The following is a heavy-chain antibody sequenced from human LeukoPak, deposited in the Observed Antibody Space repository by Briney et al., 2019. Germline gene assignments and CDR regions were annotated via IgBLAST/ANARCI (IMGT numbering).Heavy chain of an antibody. V-gene: IGHV1-69*13. D-gene: IGHD3-22*01. CDR3: AYRHFTTGGWDYYFDY. CDR2: IIPIFGTA. CDR1: GGTFSSYA. J-gene: IGHJ4*02. Sequence: ASVKVSCKASGGTFSSYAISWVRQAPGQGLEWMGGIIPIFGTANYAQKFQGRVTITADESTSTAYMELSSLRSEDTAVYYCAYRHFTTGGWDYYFDYWGQGPLVTVSS.